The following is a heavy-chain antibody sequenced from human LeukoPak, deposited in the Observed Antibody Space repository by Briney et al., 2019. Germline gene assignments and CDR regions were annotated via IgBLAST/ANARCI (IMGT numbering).Heavy chain of an antibody. D-gene: IGHD3-22*01. Sequence: SETLSLTCTVSGGSISSSSYYWGWIRQPPGKGLEWIGIIYYSGSTYYNPSLKSRVTMSVDKSKNQFSLKLSSVTAADTAVYFCARATSGYYFDFWDQGTLVTVSS. CDR1: GGSISSSSYY. J-gene: IGHJ4*02. V-gene: IGHV4-39*07. CDR2: IYYSGST. CDR3: ARATSGYYFDF.